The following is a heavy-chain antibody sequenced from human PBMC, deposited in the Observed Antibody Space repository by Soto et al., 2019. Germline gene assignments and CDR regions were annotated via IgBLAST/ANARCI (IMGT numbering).Heavy chain of an antibody. J-gene: IGHJ4*02. CDR1: GYTLTELS. Sequence: ASVKVSCKVSGYTLTELSMHWVRQAPGKGLEWMGGFDPEDGETIYAQKFQGRVTMTEDTSTDTAYMELSSLRSEDTAVYYCATDLIPPPIAARQGSGYWGQGTLVTVSS. CDR3: ATDLIPPPIAARQGSGY. D-gene: IGHD6-6*01. CDR2: FDPEDGET. V-gene: IGHV1-24*01.